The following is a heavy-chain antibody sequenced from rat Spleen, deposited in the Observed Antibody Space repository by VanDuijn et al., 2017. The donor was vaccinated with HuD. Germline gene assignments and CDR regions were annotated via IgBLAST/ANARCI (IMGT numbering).Heavy chain of an antibody. Sequence: EVKLVESGGGLVQPGRSLKLSCAASGFNFNDYWMGWVRQAPGKGLEWIGEVNQDSSTINYSPSLKEKFTVSRNNTQNTLFLQMNKLGSEYTAIYYCVREDLGVNYWGQGVMVTVSS. CDR2: VNQDSSTI. CDR1: GFNFNDYW. J-gene: IGHJ2*01. D-gene: IGHD4-4*01. CDR3: VREDLGVNY. V-gene: IGHV4-2*01.